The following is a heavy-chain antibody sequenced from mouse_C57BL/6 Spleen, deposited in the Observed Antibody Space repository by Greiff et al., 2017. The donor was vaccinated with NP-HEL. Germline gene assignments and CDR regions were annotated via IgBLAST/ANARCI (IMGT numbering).Heavy chain of an antibody. CDR1: GFTFSDYG. V-gene: IGHV5-17*01. CDR2: ISSGSSTI. Sequence: EVMLVESGGGLVKPGGSLKLSCAASGFTFSDYGMHWVRQAPEKGLEWVAYISSGSSTIYYADTVKGRFTISGDNAKNTLFLQMTSLRSEDTAMYYCARYYDYDYYFDYWGQGTTLTVSS. D-gene: IGHD2-4*01. J-gene: IGHJ2*01. CDR3: ARYYDYDYYFDY.